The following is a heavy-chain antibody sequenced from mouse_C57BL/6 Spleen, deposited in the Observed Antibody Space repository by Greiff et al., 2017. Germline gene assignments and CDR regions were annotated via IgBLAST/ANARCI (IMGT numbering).Heavy chain of an antibody. CDR3: ATYGYDEGYAMDY. D-gene: IGHD2-2*01. V-gene: IGHV1-78*01. CDR1: GYTFTDHT. Sequence: QVQLQQSDAELVTPGASVKISCTVSGYTFTDHTIHWMKQRPEQGLEWIGYIYPRDGSTKYNEKFKGKATLTADKSSSTAYMQLNSLTSEDSAVYFCATYGYDEGYAMDYWGQGTSVTVSS. J-gene: IGHJ4*01. CDR2: IYPRDGST.